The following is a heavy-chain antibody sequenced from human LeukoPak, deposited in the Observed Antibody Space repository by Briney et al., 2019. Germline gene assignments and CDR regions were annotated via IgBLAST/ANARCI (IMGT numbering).Heavy chain of an antibody. CDR2: IYYSGST. CDR1: GGSISSGDYY. V-gene: IGHV4-30-4*01. J-gene: IGHJ4*02. D-gene: IGHD3-10*01. Sequence: PSQTLSLTCTVSGGSISSGDYYWSWIRQPPGKGLEWIGYIYYSGSTYYNPSLKSRVTISVDTSKNQFSLKLSSVTAADTAVYYCARAHGSGGGEPQIDYWGQGTLVTVSS. CDR3: ARAHGSGGGEPQIDY.